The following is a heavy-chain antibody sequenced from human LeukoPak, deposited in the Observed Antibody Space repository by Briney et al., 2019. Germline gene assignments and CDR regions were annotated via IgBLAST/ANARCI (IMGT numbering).Heavy chain of an antibody. CDR3: ARGPEYGPFEY. J-gene: IGHJ4*02. CDR1: GYTFTSYD. CDR2: INPNSGGT. D-gene: IGHD1-14*01. V-gene: IGHV1-2*02. Sequence: ASVKVSCKASGYTFTSYDINWVRQATGQGLEWMGWINPNSGGTNYAQNFQGRVTMTRDTSISAAYIEVSGLRSDDTAVFYCARGPEYGPFEYWGQGTLVTVSS.